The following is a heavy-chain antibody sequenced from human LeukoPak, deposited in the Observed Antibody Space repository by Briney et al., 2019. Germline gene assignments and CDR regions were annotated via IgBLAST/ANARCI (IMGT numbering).Heavy chain of an antibody. D-gene: IGHD1-26*01. V-gene: IGHV3-48*04. J-gene: IGHJ4*02. CDR2: MGSSGGTI. Sequence: GGSLRLSCAASGFTFSSYGMHWVRHAPGKGLEWVSYMGSSGGTIYYADSVKGRFTISRDNGKNSLYLQMNSLRAEDTAVYYCARGMTGSYFGYFDYWGQGTVVSVS. CDR3: ARGMTGSYFGYFDY. CDR1: GFTFSSYG.